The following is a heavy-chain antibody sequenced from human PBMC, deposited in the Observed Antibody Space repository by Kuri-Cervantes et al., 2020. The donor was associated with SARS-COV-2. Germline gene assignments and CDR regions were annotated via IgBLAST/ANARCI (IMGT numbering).Heavy chain of an antibody. Sequence: LNSSCPASGLTFSSHGMHWVRQAPGKGLEWVAVIWYDGSNKYYADSVKGRFTISRDNSKNTLYLQMNSLRAEDTAVYYCARSHKDIVVVPAARGYYYGMDVWGQGTTVTVSS. CDR1: GLTFSSHG. V-gene: IGHV3-33*01. CDR2: IWYDGSNK. D-gene: IGHD2-2*01. J-gene: IGHJ6*02. CDR3: ARSHKDIVVVPAARGYYYGMDV.